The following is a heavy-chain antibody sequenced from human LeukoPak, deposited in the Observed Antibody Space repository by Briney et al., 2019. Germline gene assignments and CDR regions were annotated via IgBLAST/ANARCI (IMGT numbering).Heavy chain of an antibody. Sequence: VGSLRLSCAASGLTFTNVWMSWVRQAPGKGLEWVGRIKSKTGGGTTDYAAPVKGRFTISRDDSKNTLYLQMNSLETEDTAVYYCTASLWFGERIFDYWGQGTLVTVSS. D-gene: IGHD3-10*01. CDR2: IKSKTGGGTT. J-gene: IGHJ4*02. V-gene: IGHV3-15*01. CDR3: TASLWFGERIFDY. CDR1: GLTFTNVW.